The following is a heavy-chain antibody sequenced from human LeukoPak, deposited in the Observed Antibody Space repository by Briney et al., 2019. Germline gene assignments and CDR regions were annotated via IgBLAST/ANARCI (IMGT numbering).Heavy chain of an antibody. V-gene: IGHV4-39*01. Sequence: SETLSLTCTVSGGSISSSSYYWGWIRRPPGKGLEWIVSMYYSGSTYYNASLYSRVTISVDTSKNQFSLKLSSVTAADTAVYYCARQQYYYDSSGYRAPGRWYFDLWGRGTLVTVSS. D-gene: IGHD3-22*01. CDR3: ARQQYYYDSSGYRAPGRWYFDL. CDR1: GGSISSSSYY. CDR2: MYYSGST. J-gene: IGHJ2*01.